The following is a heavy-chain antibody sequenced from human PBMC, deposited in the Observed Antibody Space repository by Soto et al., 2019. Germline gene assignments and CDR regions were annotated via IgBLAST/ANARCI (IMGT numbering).Heavy chain of an antibody. CDR2: ASYDGSYK. V-gene: IGHV3-30*18. Sequence: QVQLVESGGGVVQPGRSLRLSWAASGFTFSSFGMHWVRQAPGKGLEWVAVASYDGSYKYYADSVKGRFTISRDTCKNTLYLQMNSLRSEDTAVYYCAKERSVVATPPDFDYWGQGTLVTVSS. CDR1: GFTFSSFG. D-gene: IGHD5-12*01. J-gene: IGHJ4*02. CDR3: AKERSVVATPPDFDY.